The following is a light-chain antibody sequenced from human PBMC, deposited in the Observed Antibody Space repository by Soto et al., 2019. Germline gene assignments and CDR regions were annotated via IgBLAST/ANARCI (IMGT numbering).Light chain of an antibody. CDR1: QSVRSN. CDR2: GAS. J-gene: IGKJ1*01. CDR3: QQYNTWPPET. Sequence: EIVMTQSPASLSVSPGERATLSCRASQSVRSNLAWYQQKPGQAPRLLVYGASTRASGIPDRFSGSGSGTEFTLTISSLQSEDFAVYYWQQYNTWPPETFGQGTKVEIK. V-gene: IGKV3-15*01.